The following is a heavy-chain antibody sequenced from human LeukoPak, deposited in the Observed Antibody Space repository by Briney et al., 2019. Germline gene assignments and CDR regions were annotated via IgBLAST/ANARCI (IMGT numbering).Heavy chain of an antibody. CDR2: INPSGGST. Sequence: GASVKVSCKASGYTFTSYYMHWVRQAPGQGLEWMGIINPSGGSTSYAQKFQGRVTMTRDMSTSTVYMELSSLRSEDTAMYYCARRYRYYYGSGSYYKASPFDYWGQGTLVTVSS. V-gene: IGHV1-46*01. CDR3: ARRYRYYYGSGSYYKASPFDY. D-gene: IGHD3-10*01. CDR1: GYTFTSYY. J-gene: IGHJ4*02.